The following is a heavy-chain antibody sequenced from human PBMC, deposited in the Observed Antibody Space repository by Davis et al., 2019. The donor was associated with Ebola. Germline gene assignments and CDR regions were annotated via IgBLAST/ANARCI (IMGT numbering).Heavy chain of an antibody. CDR3: AKGFVRGTIDY. V-gene: IGHV3-23*01. D-gene: IGHD3-10*01. CDR1: GFTFSSYS. CDR2: ISGSGGST. J-gene: IGHJ4*02. Sequence: GESLKISCAASGFTFSSYSMSWVRQAPGKRLEWVASISGSGGSTYYGDSVKGRFTFSRDNSKNTLYLQMNSLRAEDTAVYYCAKGFVRGTIDYWGQGTLVTVSS.